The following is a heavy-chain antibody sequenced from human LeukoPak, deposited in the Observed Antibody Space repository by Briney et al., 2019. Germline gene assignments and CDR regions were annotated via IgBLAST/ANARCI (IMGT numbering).Heavy chain of an antibody. Sequence: GGSLRLSCAASGFTFSSYSMNWVRQAPGKGLEWVSSISSSSYIYYADSVKGRFTISRDNAKNSLYLQMNSLRSEDTAVYYCARDETNREIRFLVVIWGQGTLVTVSS. V-gene: IGHV3-21*04. CDR2: ISSSSYI. D-gene: IGHD3-22*01. CDR1: GFTFSSYS. J-gene: IGHJ4*02. CDR3: ARDETNREIRFLVVI.